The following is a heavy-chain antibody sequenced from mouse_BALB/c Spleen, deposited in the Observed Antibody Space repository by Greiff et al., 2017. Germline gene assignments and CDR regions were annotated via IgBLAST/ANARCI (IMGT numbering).Heavy chain of an antibody. V-gene: IGHV5-6-5*01. CDR3: ARGARAMDY. Sequence: EVKLMESGGGLVKPGGSLKLSCAASGFTFSSYAMSWVRQTPEKRLEWVASISSGGSTYYPDSVKGRFTISSDNARNILYLQMSSLRSEDTAMYYCARGARAMDYWGQGTSVTVSS. CDR2: ISSGGST. J-gene: IGHJ4*01. CDR1: GFTFSSYA.